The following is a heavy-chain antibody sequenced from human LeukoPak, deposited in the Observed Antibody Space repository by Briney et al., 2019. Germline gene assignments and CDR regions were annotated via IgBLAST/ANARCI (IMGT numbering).Heavy chain of an antibody. CDR1: GGSFSGYY. V-gene: IGHV4-34*01. D-gene: IGHD3-10*01. J-gene: IGHJ4*02. Sequence: SETLSFTCAVYGGSFSGYYWSWIRQPPGKGLEWIGEINHSGSTNYNPSLKSRVTISVDTSKNQFSLKLSSVTAADTAVYYCARRVWFGELLVYYFDYWGQGTLVTVSS. CDR3: ARRVWFGELLVYYFDY. CDR2: INHSGST.